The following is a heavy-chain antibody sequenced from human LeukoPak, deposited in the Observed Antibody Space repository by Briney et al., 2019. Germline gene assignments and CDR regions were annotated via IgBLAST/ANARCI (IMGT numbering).Heavy chain of an antibody. CDR1: GGSISSYY. CDR2: IYYTGST. Sequence: SETLSLTCTVSGGSISSYYWSWIRQPPGKGLEWVGNIYYTGSTNYNPSLKSRVTISVDTSNTQFSLNLSSVTAADTAVYSCARAFSSGWYPYSIGGLWFDYWGQGTLVTVSS. J-gene: IGHJ4*02. CDR3: ARAFSSGWYPYSIGGLWFDY. V-gene: IGHV4-59*01. D-gene: IGHD6-19*01.